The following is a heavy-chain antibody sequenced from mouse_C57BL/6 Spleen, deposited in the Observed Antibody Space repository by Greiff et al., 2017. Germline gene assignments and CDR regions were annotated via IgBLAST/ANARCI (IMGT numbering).Heavy chain of an antibody. J-gene: IGHJ4*01. Sequence: QVQLQQLGTELVKPGASVKLSCKASGYTFTSYWRHWVKPRPGQGLEWIGNYNPSSGGTYYNEKFKIKATLTVDKASSTAYMQLRSLTSEYSAVYYCARGYYGSSYAIAYWGQGTLVTVSA. V-gene: IGHV1-53*01. CDR3: ARGYYGSSYAIAY. D-gene: IGHD1-1*01. CDR1: GYTFTSYW. CDR2: YNPSSGGT.